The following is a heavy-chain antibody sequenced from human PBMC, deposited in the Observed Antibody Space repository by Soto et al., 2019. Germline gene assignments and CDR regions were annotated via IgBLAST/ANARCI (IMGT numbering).Heavy chain of an antibody. J-gene: IGHJ4*02. CDR3: ARDLSNWNFDY. D-gene: IGHD1-20*01. V-gene: IGHV4-59*01. CDR1: GVSISSYY. CDR2: IYYSGST. Sequence: XEALSLPCTVSGVSISSYYWSWIRQPPGKGLEWIGYIYYSGSTNYNPSLKSRVTISVDTSKNQFSLKLSSVTAADTAVYYCARDLSNWNFDYWGQGTLVTVSS.